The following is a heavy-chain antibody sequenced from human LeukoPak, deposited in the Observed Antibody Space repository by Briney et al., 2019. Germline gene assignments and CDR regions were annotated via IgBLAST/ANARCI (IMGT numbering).Heavy chain of an antibody. Sequence: PSETPSLTCTVSGGSISSGGYYWSWIRQPPGKGLEWIGYIYYSGSTNYNPSLKSRVTISVDTSKNQFSLKLSSATAADTAVYYCARARPQAMVRGGAHAFDIWGQGTMVTVSS. D-gene: IGHD3-10*01. CDR3: ARARPQAMVRGGAHAFDI. CDR1: GGSISSGGYY. CDR2: IYYSGST. J-gene: IGHJ3*02. V-gene: IGHV4-61*08.